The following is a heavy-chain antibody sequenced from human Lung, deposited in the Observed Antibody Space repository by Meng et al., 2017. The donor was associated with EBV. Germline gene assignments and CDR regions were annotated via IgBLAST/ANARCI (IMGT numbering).Heavy chain of an antibody. CDR1: GGSITSYS. D-gene: IGHD3-22*01. CDR2: VYHSGRT. CDR3: ARGSGSSGPLDWFDP. J-gene: IGHJ5*02. Sequence: QAHLQKQGPGPLKPSETLSLTSTVSGGSITSYSWSWIRQPPGKGLEWIGYVYHSGRTNYNPSLKSRVTISVDTSKNQFSLKLSSVTAADTAVYYCARGSGSSGPLDWFDPWGQGTLVTVPQ. V-gene: IGHV4-59*01.